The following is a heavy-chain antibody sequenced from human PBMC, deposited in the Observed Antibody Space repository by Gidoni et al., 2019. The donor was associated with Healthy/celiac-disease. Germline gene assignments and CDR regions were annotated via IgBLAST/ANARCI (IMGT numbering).Heavy chain of an antibody. Sequence: EVQLVESVGGLVQPGGSLRLSCAASGFIFSSYSMNWVRQAPGKGLEWVSYISSSSSTIYYADSVKGRFTISRDNAKNSLYLQMNSLRAEDTAVYYCARDRYSSGWNNFDYWGQGTLVTVSS. CDR1: GFIFSSYS. CDR3: ARDRYSSGWNNFDY. CDR2: ISSSSSTI. J-gene: IGHJ4*02. D-gene: IGHD6-19*01. V-gene: IGHV3-48*04.